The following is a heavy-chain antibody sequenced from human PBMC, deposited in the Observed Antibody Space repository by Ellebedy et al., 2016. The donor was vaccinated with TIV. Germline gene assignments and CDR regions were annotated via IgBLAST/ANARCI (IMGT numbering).Heavy chain of an antibody. D-gene: IGHD5-18*01. CDR1: GFTFSDYY. J-gene: IGHJ6*02. CDR2: ITSTGYTV. CDR3: ARDIVDTAMVGMDV. Sequence: GESLKISXAASGFTFSDYYMAWIRQTPGKGLEWVSYITSTGYTVYYADSVQGRFTISRDNSKNTVYLQMNSLRAEDTAVYYCARDIVDTAMVGMDVWGQGTTVTVSS. V-gene: IGHV3-11*04.